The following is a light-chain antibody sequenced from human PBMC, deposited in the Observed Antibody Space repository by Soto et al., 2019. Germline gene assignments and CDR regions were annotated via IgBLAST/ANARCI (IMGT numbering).Light chain of an antibody. CDR1: QSFRGL. CDR3: QQRHMWPIT. J-gene: IGKJ5*01. V-gene: IGKV3-11*01. CDR2: DAY. Sequence: EAVLTQSPVTLSLSPGERATLSCRASQSFRGLLAWYQQMPGQAPRLLIYDAYNRATGIPPRFSGSGSGTDFTLTISSLEPEDSAVYYCQQRHMWPITFGQGTRLEIK.